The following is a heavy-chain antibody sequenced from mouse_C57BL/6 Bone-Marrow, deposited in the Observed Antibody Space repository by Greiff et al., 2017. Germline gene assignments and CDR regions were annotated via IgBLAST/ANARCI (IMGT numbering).Heavy chain of an antibody. CDR1: GYTFTDYY. CDR3: ARNEYEEKDYFDY. CDR2: INTNNGGT. D-gene: IGHD2-4*01. Sequence: DVKLQQSGPELVKPGDSVKLSCTASGYTFTDYYMNWVKQSHGKSLEWIGDINTNNGGTSSNQKFKGKATWTVDKSSSTAYMELRSLTAEDSAGYDCARNEYEEKDYFDYGGKGTTLTVSS. V-gene: IGHV1-26*01. J-gene: IGHJ2*01.